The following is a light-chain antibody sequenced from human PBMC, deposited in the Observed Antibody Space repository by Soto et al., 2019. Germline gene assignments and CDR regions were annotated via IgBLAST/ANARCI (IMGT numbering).Light chain of an antibody. Sequence: QSLLTQPPSASGTPGQRVTISCSGSSSNIGSNYVYWYQQLPGTAPKLLIYRNNQRPSGVPDRFSGSKSGTSASLAISGLRSEDEADYYCAAWDASLYVFATGTKVTVL. V-gene: IGLV1-47*01. J-gene: IGLJ1*01. CDR2: RNN. CDR3: AAWDASLYV. CDR1: SSNIGSNY.